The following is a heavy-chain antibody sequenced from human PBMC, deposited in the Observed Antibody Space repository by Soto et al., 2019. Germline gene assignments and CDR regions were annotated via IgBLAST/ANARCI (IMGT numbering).Heavy chain of an antibody. J-gene: IGHJ4*02. Sequence: PSETLSLTCTVSGGSISSSSYYWSWIRQPAGKGLEWIGRIYTSGSTNYNPSLKSRVTMSVDTSKNQFSLKLSSVTAADTAVYYCARDLLYSSSWYGIPFDYWGQGTLVTVSS. CDR2: IYTSGST. V-gene: IGHV4-61*02. CDR3: ARDLLYSSSWYGIPFDY. D-gene: IGHD6-13*01. CDR1: GGSISSSSYY.